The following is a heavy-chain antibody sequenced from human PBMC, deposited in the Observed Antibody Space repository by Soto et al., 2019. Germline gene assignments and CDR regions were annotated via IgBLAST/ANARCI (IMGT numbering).Heavy chain of an antibody. CDR3: TRVIDGRSGLFDY. Sequence: GGSLRLSCVASGFTLSGYWMDWVRQVPGKGLVWVSRISGDGRTTNYADSVKGRFTISRDNAKNTLYLQMDSLRAEDTALYYCTRVIDGRSGLFDYWGQGNLVTVSS. V-gene: IGHV3-74*01. D-gene: IGHD1-26*01. J-gene: IGHJ4*02. CDR1: GFTLSGYW. CDR2: ISGDGRTT.